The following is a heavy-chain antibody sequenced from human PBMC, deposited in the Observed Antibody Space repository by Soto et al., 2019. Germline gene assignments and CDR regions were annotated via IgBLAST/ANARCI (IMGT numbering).Heavy chain of an antibody. CDR2: IIPIFGTA. V-gene: IGHV1-69*13. Sequence: ASVKVSCKASGGTFSSYAISWVRQAPGQGLEWMGGIIPIFGTANYAQKFQGRVTITADESTSTAYMELSSLRSEDTAVYYCARDTHGSSWFDYWGQGTLVTVS. D-gene: IGHD2-15*01. CDR1: GGTFSSYA. J-gene: IGHJ4*02. CDR3: ARDTHGSSWFDY.